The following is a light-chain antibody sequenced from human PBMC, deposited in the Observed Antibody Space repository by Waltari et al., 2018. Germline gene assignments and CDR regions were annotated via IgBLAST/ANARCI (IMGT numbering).Light chain of an antibody. CDR3: QQYDNLPPRVT. Sequence: DIQMTQSPSSLSASVGDRVTITCQASQDISNYLNWYQQKPGKDPKLLIYDASNLETGVPSRFSGSGSGTDFTFTISSLQPEDIATYYCQQYDNLPPRVTFGPGTKVDIK. J-gene: IGKJ3*01. V-gene: IGKV1-33*01. CDR1: QDISNY. CDR2: DAS.